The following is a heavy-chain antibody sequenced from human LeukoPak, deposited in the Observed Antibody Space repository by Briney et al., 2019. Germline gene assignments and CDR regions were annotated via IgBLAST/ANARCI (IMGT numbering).Heavy chain of an antibody. V-gene: IGHV4-59*01. J-gene: IGHJ6*02. CDR1: GGSISSYY. Sequence: SETLSLTCTVSGGSISSYYWSWIRQPPGKGLEWIGYIYYSGSTNYNPSLKSRVTISVDTSKNQFSLKLSSVTAADTAVYYCARGAVVVVVTPYYYYDMDVWGQGTTVTVSS. CDR2: IYYSGST. CDR3: ARGAVVVVVTPYYYYDMDV. D-gene: IGHD2-15*01.